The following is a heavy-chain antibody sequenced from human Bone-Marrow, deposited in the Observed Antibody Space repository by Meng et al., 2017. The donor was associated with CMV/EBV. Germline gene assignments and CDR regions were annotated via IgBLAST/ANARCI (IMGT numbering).Heavy chain of an antibody. Sequence: SVKVSCKASGGTFSNYAISWVRQAPGQGLEWMGGINPIFGTANYAERFQGRVTITTDESTSTAYMELSSLRSEDTAVYYCASFRYNWNFDYWGQGTLVTVSS. CDR3: ASFRYNWNFDY. CDR1: GGTFSNYA. V-gene: IGHV1-69*05. CDR2: INPIFGTA. D-gene: IGHD1-20*01. J-gene: IGHJ4*02.